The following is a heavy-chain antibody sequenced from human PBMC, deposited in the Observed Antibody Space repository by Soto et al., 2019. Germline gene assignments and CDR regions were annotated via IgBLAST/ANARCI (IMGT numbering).Heavy chain of an antibody. D-gene: IGHD6-6*01. CDR2: IWYDGSNK. V-gene: IGHV3-33*01. Sequence: GGSLRLSCAASGFTFSSYGMHWVRQAPGKGLEWVAVIWYDGSNKYYADSVKGRFTISRDNSKNTLYLQMNSLRAEDTAVYYCARVGSSSLVNYYYYYGMDVWGQGTTVTVSS. J-gene: IGHJ6*02. CDR1: GFTFSSYG. CDR3: ARVGSSSLVNYYYYYGMDV.